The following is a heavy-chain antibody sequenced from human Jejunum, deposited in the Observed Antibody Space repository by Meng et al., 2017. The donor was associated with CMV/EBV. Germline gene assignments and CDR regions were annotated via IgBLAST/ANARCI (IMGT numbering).Heavy chain of an antibody. J-gene: IGHJ4*02. CDR2: IRYDGGER. Sequence: LTLPCAAFGFNLKDYWMDWVRQAPGRGLEWVANIRYDGGERYYVNSVEGRFFIYRDNARNTLYLQMNSLRGDDSAIYYCTRALDYWGQGTPVTVSS. CDR1: GFNLKDYW. V-gene: IGHV3-7*04. CDR3: TRALDY.